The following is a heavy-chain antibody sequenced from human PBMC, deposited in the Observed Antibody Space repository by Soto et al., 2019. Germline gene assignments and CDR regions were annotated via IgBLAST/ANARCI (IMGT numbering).Heavy chain of an antibody. CDR2: IWYDGSNK. V-gene: IGHV3-33*01. D-gene: IGHD2-15*01. CDR3: ARDKDCSGGSCYPAYYFDY. J-gene: IGHJ4*02. CDR1: GFTFSSYG. Sequence: GGSLRLSCAASGFTFSSYGMHWVRQAPGKGLEWVAVIWYDGSNKYYADSVKGRFTISRDNSKNTLYLQMNSLRAEDTAVYYCARDKDCSGGSCYPAYYFDYWGQGTLVTVSS.